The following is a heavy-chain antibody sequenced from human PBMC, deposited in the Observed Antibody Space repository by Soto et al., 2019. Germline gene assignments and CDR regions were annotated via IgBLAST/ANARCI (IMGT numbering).Heavy chain of an antibody. D-gene: IGHD3-3*01. Sequence: SETLSLTCAVYGGSFSGYYWSWIRQPPGKGLEWIGEINHSGSTNYNPSLKSRVTISVDTSKNQFSLKLSSVTAADTAVYYCARDRIFYGVKYYYYYGMDVWGQGTTVTVSS. V-gene: IGHV4-34*01. CDR2: INHSGST. CDR1: GGSFSGYY. J-gene: IGHJ6*02. CDR3: ARDRIFYGVKYYYYYGMDV.